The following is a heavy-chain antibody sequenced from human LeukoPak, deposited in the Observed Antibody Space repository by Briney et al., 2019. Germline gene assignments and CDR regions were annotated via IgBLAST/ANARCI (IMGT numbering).Heavy chain of an antibody. CDR1: GFSFSTYG. J-gene: IGHJ4*02. D-gene: IGHD3-22*01. CDR3: SRGSREYESSGYYGK. Sequence: GGSLRLSCAASGFSFSTYGMHWVRQAPGKGLEWVAFTRYDGSNKYSTDSVQGRFIVSRDNFKNTLYLQMNSVRVEDTAVYYCSRGSREYESSGYYGKWGQGTLVTVSA. CDR2: TRYDGSNK. V-gene: IGHV3-30*02.